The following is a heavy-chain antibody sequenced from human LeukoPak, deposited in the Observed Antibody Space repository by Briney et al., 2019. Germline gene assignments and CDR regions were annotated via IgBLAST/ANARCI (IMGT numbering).Heavy chain of an antibody. D-gene: IGHD2-2*01. V-gene: IGHV5-51*01. J-gene: IGHJ4*02. CDR1: GYSFTNYW. CDR2: VYPADAES. Sequence: GESLKISCKGSGYSFTNYWIGWVCQMPGKGLEWMGIVYPADAESRYSPSFQGQVTISADKSISTAYLQWSSLKASDTAMYYCARRGYCSSTSCSPFDYWGQGTLVTVSS. CDR3: ARRGYCSSTSCSPFDY.